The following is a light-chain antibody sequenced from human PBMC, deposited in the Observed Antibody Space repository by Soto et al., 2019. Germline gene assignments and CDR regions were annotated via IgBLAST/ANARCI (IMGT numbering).Light chain of an antibody. CDR3: QQYGSSPPYT. CDR1: QSISHY. J-gene: IGKJ2*01. Sequence: TQSPSSLSASVGDRVTITCRASQSISHYLAWYQHKPGQAPRLLIYAASTRATGIPDRFSGSGSGADFTLTISRLEPEDSAVYYCQQYGSSPPYTFGQGTKLEIK. V-gene: IGKV3-20*01. CDR2: AAS.